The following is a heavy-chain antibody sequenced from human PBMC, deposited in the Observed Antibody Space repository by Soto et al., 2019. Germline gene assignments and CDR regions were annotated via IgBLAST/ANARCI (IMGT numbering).Heavy chain of an antibody. CDR1: GYTFINYY. CDR3: ARDFAAGDY. CDR2: INPTGGST. D-gene: IGHD6-25*01. Sequence: QVQLVQSGAEVKKPGASVNISCKASGYTFINYYIPWVRQAPGQGLEWMAIINPTGGSTNYAQRFQGRVTLTMDTSTTTVYMELSSLRFDDTAGYSCARDFAAGDYLGQGTLVTVSS. V-gene: IGHV1-46*01. J-gene: IGHJ4*02.